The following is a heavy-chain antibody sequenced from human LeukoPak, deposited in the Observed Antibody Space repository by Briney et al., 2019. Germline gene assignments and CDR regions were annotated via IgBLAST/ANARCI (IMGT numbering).Heavy chain of an antibody. CDR1: GFTFSSYG. CDR2: ISYDGSNK. Sequence: GRSLRLSCAASGFTFSSYGMHWVRQAPGKGLEWVAVISYDGSNKYYADSVKGRFTISRDNSKNTLYLQMNSLRAEDTAVYYCAKDLGVVATMNFAYWGQGTLVTVSS. J-gene: IGHJ4*02. CDR3: AKDLGVVATMNFAY. V-gene: IGHV3-30*18. D-gene: IGHD5-12*01.